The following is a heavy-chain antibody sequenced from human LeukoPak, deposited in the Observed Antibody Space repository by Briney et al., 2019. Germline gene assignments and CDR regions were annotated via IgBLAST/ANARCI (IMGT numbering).Heavy chain of an antibody. J-gene: IGHJ3*02. CDR1: GYTFSSFG. CDR3: ARDRWGYSSGWLLLGDAFDI. D-gene: IGHD6-19*01. V-gene: IGHV1-18*01. CDR2: ISAYNGNT. Sequence: ASVKVSCKASGYTFSSFGISWVRQAPGQGFEWMGWISAYNGNTNLAQKFQERVTMTTDTSTSTAYMELRSLRSDDTAVYYCARDRWGYSSGWLLLGDAFDIWGQGTMVTVSS.